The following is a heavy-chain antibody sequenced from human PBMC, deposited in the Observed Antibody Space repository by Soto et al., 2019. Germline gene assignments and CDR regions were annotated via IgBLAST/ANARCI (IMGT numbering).Heavy chain of an antibody. Sequence: PGGSLRLSCAASGFTFSSYAMHWVRQAPGKGLEWVTVISYDGSEKYYADSVKGRFTISRDNSKNTLYLQMNSLRVEDTAVYYCANGRSQLLLSSPLDIWGQGTMVTVSS. CDR3: ANGRSQLLLSSPLDI. CDR2: ISYDGSEK. V-gene: IGHV3-30*18. CDR1: GFTFSSYA. D-gene: IGHD2-2*01. J-gene: IGHJ3*02.